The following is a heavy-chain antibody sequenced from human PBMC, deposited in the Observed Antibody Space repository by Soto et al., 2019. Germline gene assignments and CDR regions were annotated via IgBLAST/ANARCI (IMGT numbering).Heavy chain of an antibody. J-gene: IGHJ4*02. Sequence: NPSETLSLTCTVSGGSISSSSYYWGWIRQPPGKGLEWIGSIYYSGSTYYNPSLKSRVTISVDTSKNQFSLKLSSVTAADTAVYYCARWGAAAGTFDYWGQGTLVTVSS. D-gene: IGHD6-13*01. CDR3: ARWGAAAGTFDY. CDR2: IYYSGST. V-gene: IGHV4-39*01. CDR1: GGSISSSSYY.